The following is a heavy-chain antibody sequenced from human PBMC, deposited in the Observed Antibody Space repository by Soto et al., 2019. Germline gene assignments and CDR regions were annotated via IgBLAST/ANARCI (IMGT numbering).Heavy chain of an antibody. CDR2: INAGNGNT. J-gene: IGHJ6*02. V-gene: IGHV1-3*01. Sequence: QVQLVQSGAEVKKPGASVKVSCKASGYTFTSYAMHWVRQAPGQRLEWMGWINAGNGNTKYSQKFQGRVTITRDTSASTAYMELSSLRSEDTAVYYCASSYSNYALIDYYYYGRDVWGQGTTVSVSS. CDR1: GYTFTSYA. D-gene: IGHD4-4*01. CDR3: ASSYSNYALIDYYYYGRDV.